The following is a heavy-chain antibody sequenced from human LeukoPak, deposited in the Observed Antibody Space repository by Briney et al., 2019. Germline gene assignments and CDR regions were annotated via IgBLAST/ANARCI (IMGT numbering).Heavy chain of an antibody. CDR1: GGSFSGYY. CDR2: INHSGST. V-gene: IGHV4-34*01. D-gene: IGHD3-10*01. Sequence: NPSETLSLTCAVYGGSFSGYYWSWIRQPPGKGLEWIGEINHSGSTNYNPSLKSRVTISVDTSKNQFSLKLSSVTAADTAVYYCARGRGSGSYYKWGYYFDYWGQGTLVTVSS. CDR3: ARGRGSGSYYKWGYYFDY. J-gene: IGHJ4*02.